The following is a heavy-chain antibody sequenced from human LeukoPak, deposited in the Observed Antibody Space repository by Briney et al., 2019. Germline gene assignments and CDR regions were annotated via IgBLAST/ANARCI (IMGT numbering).Heavy chain of an antibody. CDR3: TRDGYGGDCIHPTHH. V-gene: IGHV3-33*01. CDR2: IWSDGNNK. CDR1: GFNFSSYG. Sequence: PGGSLRLSCAASGFNFSSYGMHWVRQVPGKGLEWVAVIWSDGNNKYYGDSVKGRFGISRDNSKNTVYLQMNSLRVEDTAVYYCTRDGYGGDCIHPTHHWGQGTRVTVSP. J-gene: IGHJ4*02. D-gene: IGHD2-21*02.